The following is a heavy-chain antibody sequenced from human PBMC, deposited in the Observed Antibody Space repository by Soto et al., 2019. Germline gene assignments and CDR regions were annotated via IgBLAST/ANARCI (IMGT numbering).Heavy chain of an antibody. V-gene: IGHV4-34*01. CDR2: INHSGST. CDR1: GGSFSGYY. D-gene: IGHD2-2*01. Sequence: SETLSLTCAVYGGSFSGYYWSWIRQPPGKGLEWIGEINHSGSTNYNPSLKSRVTISVDTSKNQFSRKLSSVPAADTAVYYCARTPAAIPEADYWGQGTLVTVSS. CDR3: ARTPAAIPEADY. J-gene: IGHJ4*02.